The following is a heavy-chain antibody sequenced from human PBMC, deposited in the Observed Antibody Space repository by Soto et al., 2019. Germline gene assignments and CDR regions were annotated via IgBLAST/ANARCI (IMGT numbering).Heavy chain of an antibody. CDR3: EREWGFWGSYLRDY. CDR1: GYTFTSYD. D-gene: IGHD3-16*02. J-gene: IGHJ4*02. Sequence: QVQLVQSGAEVKKPGASVKVSCKASGYTFTSYDINWVRQATGQGLEWMGWMNPNSGNTGYAQKFQGRVTMTRNTSISTAYMERSSRRSEDTAVYYCEREWGFWGSYLRDYWGQGTLVTVSS. CDR2: MNPNSGNT. V-gene: IGHV1-8*01.